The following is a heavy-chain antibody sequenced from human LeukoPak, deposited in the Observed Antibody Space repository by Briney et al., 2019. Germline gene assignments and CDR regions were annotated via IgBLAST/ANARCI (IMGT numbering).Heavy chain of an antibody. CDR3: ARSTYYYGSGSYRPYYYYYYGMDV. V-gene: IGHV3-30-3*01. D-gene: IGHD3-10*01. CDR1: GFTFSSYA. Sequence: GGSLRLSCAASGFTFSSYAMHWVRQAPGKGLEWVAVISYDGSNKYYADSVKGRFTISRDNSKNTLYLQMNSLRAEDTAVYYCARSTYYYGSGSYRPYYYYYYGMDVWGQGTTVTVSS. J-gene: IGHJ6*02. CDR2: ISYDGSNK.